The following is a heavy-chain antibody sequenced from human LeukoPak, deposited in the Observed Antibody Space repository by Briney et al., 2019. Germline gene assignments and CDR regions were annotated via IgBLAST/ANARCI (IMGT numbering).Heavy chain of an antibody. J-gene: IGHJ4*02. CDR2: ISYRDGT. V-gene: IGHV4-59*01. CDR1: GDSIQNYY. CDR3: ARGYCSGGSCPLDY. Sequence: SETLSLTRTVSGDSIQNYYWNWIRQRPGKGLEWIGYISYRDGTNYSPSLKSRVTISGDPSKNQFSLEVNSVTAADTAIYYCARGYCSGGSCPLDYWGQGTLVTVSS. D-gene: IGHD2-15*01.